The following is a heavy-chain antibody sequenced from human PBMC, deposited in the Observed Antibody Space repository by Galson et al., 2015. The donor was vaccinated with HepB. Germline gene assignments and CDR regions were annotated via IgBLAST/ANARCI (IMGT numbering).Heavy chain of an antibody. J-gene: IGHJ6*03. V-gene: IGHV1-69*13. Sequence: SVKVSCKASGGTFSSYAISWVRQAPGQGLEWMGGIIPIFGTANYAQKFQGRVTITADESTSTAYMELSGLRSEDTAVYYCARDVGYSYGYLSYYYYYYMDVWGKGTTVTVSS. CDR3: ARDVGYSYGYLSYYYYYYMDV. D-gene: IGHD5-18*01. CDR2: IIPIFGTA. CDR1: GGTFSSYA.